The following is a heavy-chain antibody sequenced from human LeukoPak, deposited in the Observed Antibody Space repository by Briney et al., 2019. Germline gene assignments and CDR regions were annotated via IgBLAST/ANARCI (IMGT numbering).Heavy chain of an antibody. Sequence: AGSLRLSCAASGCTFSSYARSWVRQPPGKGLEWVSAISGSGGSTYYADSVKGRFTISRDNSKNALYMQMNSLRAEDTAVYYCAKVVMVRGVITHPYYYYGMDVWGQGTTVTVSS. CDR3: AKVVMVRGVITHPYYYYGMDV. D-gene: IGHD3-10*01. V-gene: IGHV3-23*01. CDR2: ISGSGGST. J-gene: IGHJ6*02. CDR1: GCTFSSYA.